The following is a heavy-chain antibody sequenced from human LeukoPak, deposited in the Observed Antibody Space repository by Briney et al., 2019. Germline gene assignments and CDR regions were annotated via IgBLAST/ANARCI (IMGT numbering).Heavy chain of an antibody. J-gene: IGHJ6*02. CDR1: GYTFTSYD. CDR3: ARGGNAVRGVLYGMDV. Sequence: VASVKVSCKASGYTFTSYDINWVRQATGQGPEWMGWMNPNSGNTGYAQKFQGRVTMTRNTSISTAYMELSSLRSEDTAVYYCARGGNAVRGVLYGMDVWGQGTTVTVSS. CDR2: MNPNSGNT. D-gene: IGHD3-10*01. V-gene: IGHV1-8*01.